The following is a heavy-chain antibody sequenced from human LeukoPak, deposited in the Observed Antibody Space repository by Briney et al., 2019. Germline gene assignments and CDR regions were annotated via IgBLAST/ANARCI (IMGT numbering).Heavy chain of an antibody. D-gene: IGHD3-22*01. J-gene: IGHJ3*02. Sequence: SQTLSLTCAISGDSVSSNSAAWNWIRQSPSRGLEWLGRTYYRSKWYNDYAVSVKSRITLNPDTSKNQFSLQLNSVTPEDTAVYYCARGEYYYDSSAEEGAFDIWGQGTMVAVSS. V-gene: IGHV6-1*01. CDR1: GDSVSSNSAA. CDR2: TYYRSKWYN. CDR3: ARGEYYYDSSAEEGAFDI.